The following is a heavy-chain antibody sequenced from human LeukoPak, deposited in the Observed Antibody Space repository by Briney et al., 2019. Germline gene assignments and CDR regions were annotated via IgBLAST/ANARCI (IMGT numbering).Heavy chain of an antibody. Sequence: GASVKVSCKASGGTFSSYAISWVRQAPGQGLEWMGGIIPIFGTANYAQKFQGRVTITADESTSTAYMELSSLRSEDTAVYYCAREGRSAYYGSGSYYYYYYYMDVWGKGTTVTISS. CDR3: AREGRSAYYGSGSYYYYYYYMDV. V-gene: IGHV1-69*13. D-gene: IGHD3-10*01. CDR2: IIPIFGTA. CDR1: GGTFSSYA. J-gene: IGHJ6*03.